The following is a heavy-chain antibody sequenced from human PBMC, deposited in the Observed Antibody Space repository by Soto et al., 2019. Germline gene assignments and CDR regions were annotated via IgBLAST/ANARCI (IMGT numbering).Heavy chain of an antibody. D-gene: IGHD3-10*01. V-gene: IGHV4-31*03. CDR2: IYYSGST. J-gene: IGHJ5*02. CDR3: ARSTGVTHPFDP. CDR1: GGSISSGGYY. Sequence: PSETLSLTCTVSGGSISSGGYYWSWIRQHPGKGLEWIGYIYYSGSTYYNPSLKSRVTISVDTSKNQFSLKLSSVTAADTAVYYCARSTGVTHPFDPWGQGTLVTVSS.